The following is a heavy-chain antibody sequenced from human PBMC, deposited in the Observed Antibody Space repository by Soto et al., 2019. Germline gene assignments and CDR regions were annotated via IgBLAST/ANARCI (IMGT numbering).Heavy chain of an antibody. CDR2: IKPDGSEK. CDR3: ARATTTVTTDDY. D-gene: IGHD4-17*01. Sequence: EVQLVESGGGLVQPGGSLRLSCAASGFTFSSYWMNWVRQAPGKGLEWVANIKPDGSEKYYVDSVKGRFTISRDNPKNSLYLQMNSLGAEVTAVYYCARATTTVTTDDYWGQGTLVTVSS. V-gene: IGHV3-7*01. J-gene: IGHJ4*02. CDR1: GFTFSSYW.